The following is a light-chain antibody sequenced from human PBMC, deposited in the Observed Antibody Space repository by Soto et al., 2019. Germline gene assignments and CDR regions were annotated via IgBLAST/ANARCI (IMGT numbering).Light chain of an antibody. CDR3: QQYENLPT. J-gene: IGKJ5*01. CDR2: DAS. V-gene: IGKV1-33*01. Sequence: DIQLTQSPSSLSASVRDRVTITCQASQHINNYLNWYQQKPGSAPKPRIYDASNLEGGVPSRLRGSGSGTDFTFTISRLQPEDIATYYCQQYENLPTFGQGTRLEIK. CDR1: QHINNY.